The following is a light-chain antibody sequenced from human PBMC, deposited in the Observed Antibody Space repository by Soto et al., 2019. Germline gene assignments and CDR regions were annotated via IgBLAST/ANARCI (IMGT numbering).Light chain of an antibody. Sequence: QSALTQPPSASGSPGQSVTISCTGTSSDVGGYNYVSWYQQHPGKAPKLTIYEVSKRPSGVPDRFSGSKSGNTASLTVSGLQAEDEADYYCSSYAGSSIGVFGTGTKLTVL. CDR2: EVS. CDR3: SSYAGSSIGV. J-gene: IGLJ1*01. V-gene: IGLV2-8*01. CDR1: SSDVGGYNY.